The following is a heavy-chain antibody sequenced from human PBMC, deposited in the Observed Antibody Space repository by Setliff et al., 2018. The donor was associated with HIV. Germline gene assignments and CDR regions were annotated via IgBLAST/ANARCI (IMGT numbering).Heavy chain of an antibody. D-gene: IGHD2-21*01. CDR2: ISHTGST. V-gene: IGHV4-59*01. CDR1: TGSINGYY. J-gene: IGHJ4*02. Sequence: PSETLSLTCSVSTGSINGYYWTWIRQPPGKGLEWIGYISHTGSTNFNPSLKSRVSMSVDLSKNQFSLHLVSVTAADTAVYFCARVHLYDATAYYSSFESWGPGSLVTVS. CDR3: ARVHLYDATAYYSSFES.